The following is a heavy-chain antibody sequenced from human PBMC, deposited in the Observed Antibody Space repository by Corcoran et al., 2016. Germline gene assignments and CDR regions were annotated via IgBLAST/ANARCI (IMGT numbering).Heavy chain of an antibody. V-gene: IGHV5-51*01. D-gene: IGHD7-27*01. J-gene: IGHJ4*02. CDR1: GYNFTKYW. CDR2: IYPADSTT. CDR3: ARQESNWGSY. Sequence: EVQLVQSGAEVKKPGESLKISCKGSGYNFTKYWIGWVRQMPGKGLEWMGIIYPADSTTKYSPSFQGQVLISADKSISTAYLQLSNLKASDSAMYYCARQESNWGSYWGQGTLVTVSS.